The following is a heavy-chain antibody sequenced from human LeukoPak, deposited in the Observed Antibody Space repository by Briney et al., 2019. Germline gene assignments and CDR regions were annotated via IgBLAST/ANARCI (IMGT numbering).Heavy chain of an antibody. CDR1: GGTFSSYA. V-gene: IGHV1-69*13. Sequence: SVKVSCKASGGTFSSYAISWVRQAPGQGLEWMGGIIPIFGTANYAQKFQGRVTITADESTSTAYVELSSLRSEDTAVYYCARDQGGGSYSADYWGQGTLVTVSS. J-gene: IGHJ4*02. CDR3: ARDQGGGSYSADY. CDR2: IIPIFGTA. D-gene: IGHD1-26*01.